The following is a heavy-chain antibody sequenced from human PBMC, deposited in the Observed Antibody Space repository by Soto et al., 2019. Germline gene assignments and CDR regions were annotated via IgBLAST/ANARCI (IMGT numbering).Heavy chain of an antibody. CDR2: IWFDGSNK. CDR3: ARDGQQMTPYAMDV. J-gene: IGHJ6*02. Sequence: QVHLVESGGGVVQPGRSLRLSCAASGFSFRNHAMHWVRQAPGKGLEWLAQIWFDGSNKYYADSVRGRFTISKDNSKNTAFLQMSGLRVEDTAVYYCARDGQQMTPYAMDVWGQGTTVTVSS. D-gene: IGHD2-15*01. CDR1: GFSFRNHA. V-gene: IGHV3-33*01.